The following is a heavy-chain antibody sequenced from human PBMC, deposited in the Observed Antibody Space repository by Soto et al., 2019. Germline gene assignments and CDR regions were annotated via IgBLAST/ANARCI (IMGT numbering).Heavy chain of an antibody. CDR2: INHSGST. J-gene: IGHJ4*02. V-gene: IGHV4-34*01. D-gene: IGHD3-22*01. CDR3: ARGRRRYYDDSSGYPIGFDY. Sequence: QVQLQQWGAGLLKPSETLSLPCAVYGGSFSGYYWSWIRQPPGKGLEWIGEINHSGSTNYNPSLKSRVTISVDTSKNHFSLKLGSVTAAETALYFCARGRRRYYDDSSGYPIGFDYWGQGTLVTVSS. CDR1: GGSFSGYY.